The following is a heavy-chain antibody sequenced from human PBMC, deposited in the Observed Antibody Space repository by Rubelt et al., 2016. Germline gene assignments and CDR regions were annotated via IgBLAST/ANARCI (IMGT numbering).Heavy chain of an antibody. CDR1: GYTFISYG. CDR3: ARDRWQQPDY. CDR2: ISGNNGNT. V-gene: IGHV1-18*01. Sequence: VACKASGYTFISYGITWVRQAPGQGLEWMGWISGNNGNTNYAQKLQGRVTMTTDTSTSTAYMELRSLRSDDTAVYYCARDRWQQPDYWGQGTLVTVSS. D-gene: IGHD6-13*01. J-gene: IGHJ4*02.